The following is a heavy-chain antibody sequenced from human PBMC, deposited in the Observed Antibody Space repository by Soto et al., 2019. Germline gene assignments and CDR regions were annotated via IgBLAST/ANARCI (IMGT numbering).Heavy chain of an antibody. J-gene: IGHJ5*02. D-gene: IGHD3-22*01. CDR2: ISYRGST. V-gene: IGHV4-59*01. Sequence: SETLSLTCAVSAGSITTSYWSWIRQPLGKALEWIGYISYRGSTSYNPSLKSRLTISIDTSKSQISLKLTSMTTADTAVYYCASSGIVGREVNTWFDPWGQGTLVTVSS. CDR1: AGSITTSY. CDR3: ASSGIVGREVNTWFDP.